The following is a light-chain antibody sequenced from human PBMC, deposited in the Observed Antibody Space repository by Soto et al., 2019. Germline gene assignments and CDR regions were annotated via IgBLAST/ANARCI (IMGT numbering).Light chain of an antibody. CDR2: KAS. CDR3: QQYNNYWT. V-gene: IGKV1-5*03. CDR1: QSISTG. Sequence: DIQMTQSPSTLSASVGDRVTITCRASQSISTGLAWYQQKPGKAPKLLIYKASSLESGLPSGFSGSGSGTEFTLTISRVQLDVFANYYCQQYNNYWTFGQGTKVEIK. J-gene: IGKJ1*01.